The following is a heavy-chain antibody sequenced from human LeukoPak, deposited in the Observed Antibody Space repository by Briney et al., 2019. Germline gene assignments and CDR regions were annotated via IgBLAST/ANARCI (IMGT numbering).Heavy chain of an antibody. D-gene: IGHD2-15*01. Sequence: PGGSLRLSCAASGFTFSNYAMSWVRQAPGRGLEWVSAISTSGDSTYSADSVMGRFTISRDNSKNTLHLQMNSLRPEDTAVYHCARQLGYCSDGSCYFDYWGQGTLVTVSS. J-gene: IGHJ4*02. V-gene: IGHV3-23*01. CDR2: ISTSGDST. CDR1: GFTFSNYA. CDR3: ARQLGYCSDGSCYFDY.